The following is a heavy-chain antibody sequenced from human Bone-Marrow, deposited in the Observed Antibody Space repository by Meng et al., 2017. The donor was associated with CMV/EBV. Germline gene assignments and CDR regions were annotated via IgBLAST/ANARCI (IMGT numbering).Heavy chain of an antibody. CDR3: ATYIGTNDAFDI. Sequence: ASVKVSCKASGYTFTGYYMHWVRQAPGKGLEWMGGFDPEDGETIYAQKFQGRVTMTEDTSTDTAYMELSSLRSEDTAVYYCATYIGTNDAFDIWGQGTMVTVSS. V-gene: IGHV1-24*01. D-gene: IGHD5-12*01. CDR1: GYTFTGYY. CDR2: FDPEDGET. J-gene: IGHJ3*02.